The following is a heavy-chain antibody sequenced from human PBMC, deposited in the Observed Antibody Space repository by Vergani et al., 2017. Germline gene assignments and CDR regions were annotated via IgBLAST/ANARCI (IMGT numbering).Heavy chain of an antibody. CDR2: LYYTGST. Sequence: QVQLQESGPGLVKPSQTLALTCAVSGGSISSGGYYWSWIRQHPGKGLEWIGYLYYTGSTYYNPSLKSRVTISVDTSKNQFSLKPRSVTAADTAVYYCARAPIWSXIFGVVIIRFAFDIWGQGTMVTVSS. D-gene: IGHD3-3*01. CDR3: ARAPIWSXIFGVVIIRFAFDI. CDR1: GGSISSGGYY. V-gene: IGHV4-31*11. J-gene: IGHJ3*02.